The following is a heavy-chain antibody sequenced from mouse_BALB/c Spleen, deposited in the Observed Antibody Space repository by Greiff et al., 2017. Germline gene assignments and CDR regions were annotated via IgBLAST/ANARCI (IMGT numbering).Heavy chain of an antibody. CDR3: TRSGLYYGNSGAMDY. J-gene: IGHJ4*01. Sequence: VQLQQPGAELVRPGASVKLSCKASGYTFTSYWINWVKQRPGQGLEWIGNIYPSDSYTNYNQKFKDKATLTVDKSSSTAYMQLSSPTSEDSAVYYCTRSGLYYGNSGAMDYWGQGTSVTVSS. D-gene: IGHD2-1*01. V-gene: IGHV1-69*02. CDR1: GYTFTSYW. CDR2: IYPSDSYT.